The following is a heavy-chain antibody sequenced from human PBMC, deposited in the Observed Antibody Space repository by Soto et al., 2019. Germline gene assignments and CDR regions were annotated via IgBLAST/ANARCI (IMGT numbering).Heavy chain of an antibody. Sequence: SETLSLTCAVYGGSFSGYYWSWIRQPPGKGLEWIGEINHSGSTNYNPSLKSRVTISVDTSKNQFSLKLSSVTAADTAVYYCARRIRLFHYWGQGTLVTVSS. J-gene: IGHJ4*02. CDR2: INHSGST. CDR1: GGSFSGYY. V-gene: IGHV4-34*01. CDR3: ARRIRLFHY.